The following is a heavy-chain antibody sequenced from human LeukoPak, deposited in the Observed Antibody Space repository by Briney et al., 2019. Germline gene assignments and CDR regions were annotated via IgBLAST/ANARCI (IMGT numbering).Heavy chain of an antibody. J-gene: IGHJ3*02. Sequence: GGSLRLSCAASGFIFSSNSMNWVRQTPGKGLEWVSSISSSSSYIYYADSVKGRFTISRDNAKNSLYLQMNSLRAEDTAVYYCARERYYDFWSGPDAFDIWGQGTMVTVSS. CDR1: GFIFSSNS. D-gene: IGHD3-3*01. V-gene: IGHV3-21*01. CDR3: ARERYYDFWSGPDAFDI. CDR2: ISSSSSYI.